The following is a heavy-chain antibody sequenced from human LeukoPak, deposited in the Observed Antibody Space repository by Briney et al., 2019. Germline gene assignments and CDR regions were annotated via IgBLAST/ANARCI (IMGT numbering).Heavy chain of an antibody. CDR1: GFTFSSYW. V-gene: IGHV3-74*01. D-gene: IGHD5-24*01. Sequence: EGSLRLSCTASGFTFSSYWMHWVRQAPGKGLVWVSRINSDGGSTSYADSVKGRFTISRDNAKNTLYLQMKSLRAEDTAVYYCARRIQGMAPYYFDYWGQGTLVTVSS. J-gene: IGHJ4*02. CDR2: INSDGGST. CDR3: ARRIQGMAPYYFDY.